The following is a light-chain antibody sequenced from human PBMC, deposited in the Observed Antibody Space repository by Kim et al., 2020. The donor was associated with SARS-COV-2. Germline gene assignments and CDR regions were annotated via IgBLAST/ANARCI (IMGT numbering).Light chain of an antibody. J-gene: IGKJ4*01. V-gene: IGKV1-12*01. Sequence: ASVGDRVTIACRASQDITTLLVWYQQKPGKAPNLLIYSASNWERGVPSRFSGSGSGTEFTLTLSSLQPEDIATYYCQQSIMFPLTFGGGTKVDIK. CDR1: QDITTL. CDR2: SAS. CDR3: QQSIMFPLT.